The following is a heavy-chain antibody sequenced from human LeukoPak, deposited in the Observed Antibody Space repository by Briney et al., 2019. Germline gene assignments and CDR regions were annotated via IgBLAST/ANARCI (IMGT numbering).Heavy chain of an antibody. D-gene: IGHD5-24*01. CDR3: ASGRDGYKKYNWFDP. J-gene: IGHJ5*02. CDR2: ISSSSSTI. V-gene: IGHV3-48*01. Sequence: GGSLRLSCAASGYTFSSYSMNWVRQAPGKGLEWVSYISSSSSTIYYADSVKGRFTISRDNAKNSLYLQMNSLRAEDTAVYYCASGRDGYKKYNWFDPWGQGTLVTVSS. CDR1: GYTFSSYS.